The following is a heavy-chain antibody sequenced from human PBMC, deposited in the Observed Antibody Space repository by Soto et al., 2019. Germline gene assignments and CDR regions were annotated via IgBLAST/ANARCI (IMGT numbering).Heavy chain of an antibody. CDR3: ARAASSGWYYFDY. V-gene: IGHV3-48*03. J-gene: IGHJ4*02. D-gene: IGHD6-19*01. CDR2: ISSSGSTI. Sequence: XGSLRLSCAASGFTFSSYEMNGVRQAPGKGLEWVSYISSSGSTIYYADSVKGRFTISRDNAKNSLYLQMNSLRAEDTAVYYCARAASSGWYYFDYWGQGTLVTVSS. CDR1: GFTFSSYE.